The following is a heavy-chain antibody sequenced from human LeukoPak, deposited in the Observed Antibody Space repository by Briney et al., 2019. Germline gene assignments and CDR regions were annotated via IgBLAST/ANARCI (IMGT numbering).Heavy chain of an antibody. Sequence: GESLKISRKGSGYSFSNYWIGWVRQMPGKGLEWMGIIYPGDSDTRYSPSFQGQVTISVDESINTAYLQWSSLGASDTAMYYCARQYGRTFDYWGQGTLVTVSS. CDR3: ARQYGRTFDY. V-gene: IGHV5-51*01. J-gene: IGHJ4*02. D-gene: IGHD4-17*01. CDR2: IYPGDSDT. CDR1: GYSFSNYW.